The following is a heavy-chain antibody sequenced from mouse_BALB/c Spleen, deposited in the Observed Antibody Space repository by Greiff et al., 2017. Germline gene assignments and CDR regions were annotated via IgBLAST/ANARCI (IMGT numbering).Heavy chain of an antibody. V-gene: IGHV1-59*01. CDR3: ARKRYGDY. J-gene: IGHJ2*01. CDR2: IDPSDSYT. D-gene: IGHD2-14*01. CDR1: GFAFTSYW. Sequence: VKLVESGAELARPGASVKLSCKASGFAFTSYWMQWVKQRPGQGLEWIGEIDPSDSYTNYNQKFKGKATLTVDKSSSTAYLQLSSLTSEDSAVYYCARKRYGDYWGQGTTLTVSS.